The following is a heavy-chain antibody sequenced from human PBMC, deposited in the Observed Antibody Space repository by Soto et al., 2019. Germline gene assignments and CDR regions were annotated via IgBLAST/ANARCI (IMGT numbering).Heavy chain of an antibody. Sequence: PSETLSLTCAVYGGSFSGYYWSWIRQPPGKGLEWIGEINHSGSTNYNPSLKSRVTISVDTSKNQFSLRLSSVAATDTAVYYCARLVRVAYVNYWGQGTLVTVSS. CDR2: INHSGST. D-gene: IGHD2-15*01. CDR3: ARLVRVAYVNY. V-gene: IGHV4-34*01. CDR1: GGSFSGYY. J-gene: IGHJ4*02.